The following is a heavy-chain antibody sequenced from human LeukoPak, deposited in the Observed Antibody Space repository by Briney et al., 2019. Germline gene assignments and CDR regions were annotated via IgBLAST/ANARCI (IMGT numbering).Heavy chain of an antibody. J-gene: IGHJ3*02. CDR3: ARRWYEALDI. CDR2: XYPGDSXT. V-gene: IGHV5-51*01. D-gene: IGHD6-13*01. Sequence: GESLKISCKGSXYXXXXXXIXXXXXXPXXXXEXXGXXYPGDSXTRYSPSFRGQVTISADKSISTAYLQWSSLKASDTAMYYCARRWYEALDIWGQGTMVTVSS. CDR1: XYXXXXXX.